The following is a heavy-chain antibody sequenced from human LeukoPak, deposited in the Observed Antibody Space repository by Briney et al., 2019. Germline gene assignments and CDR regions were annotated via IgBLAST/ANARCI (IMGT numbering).Heavy chain of an antibody. V-gene: IGHV4-34*01. Sequence: SETLSLTCAVYGGSFRGYYWSWIRQPPGKGLEWIGEINHSGSTNYNPSLKSRVTISVDTSKNQFSLKLSSVTAADTAVYYCASPRRSYSGSYMYYFDYWGQGTLVTVSS. J-gene: IGHJ4*02. CDR2: INHSGST. CDR3: ASPRRSYSGSYMYYFDY. CDR1: GGSFRGYY. D-gene: IGHD1-26*01.